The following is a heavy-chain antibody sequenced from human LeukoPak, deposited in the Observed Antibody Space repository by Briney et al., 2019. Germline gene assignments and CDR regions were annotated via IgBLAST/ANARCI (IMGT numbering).Heavy chain of an antibody. CDR2: ISTYNGNT. CDR3: AREGYGDPYYYYGMDV. D-gene: IGHD4-17*01. CDR1: GYTFTTYG. Sequence: ASVKVSCKASGYTFTTYGITWVRQAPGQGLEWMGWISTYNGNTDYAQKFQGRVTMTRNTSISTAYMELSSLRSEDTAVYYCAREGYGDPYYYYGMDVWGQGTTVTVSS. J-gene: IGHJ6*02. V-gene: IGHV1-8*02.